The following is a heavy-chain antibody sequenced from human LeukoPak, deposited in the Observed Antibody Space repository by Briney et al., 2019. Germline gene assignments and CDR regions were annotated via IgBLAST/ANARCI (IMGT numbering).Heavy chain of an antibody. V-gene: IGHV3-72*01. D-gene: IGHD6-19*01. J-gene: IGHJ5*02. CDR1: GFTFSDHY. Sequence: GGSLRLSCAASGFTFSDHYMDWVRQAPGKGLEWVGRTRNKANSYTTEYAASVKGRFTISRDDSKNSLYLQMNSLKTEDTAVYYCARARMTWIAVADNNWFDPWGQGTLVTVSS. CDR2: TRNKANSYTT. CDR3: ARARMTWIAVADNNWFDP.